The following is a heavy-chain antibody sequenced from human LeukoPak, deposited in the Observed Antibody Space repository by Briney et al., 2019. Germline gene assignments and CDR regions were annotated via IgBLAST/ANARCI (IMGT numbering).Heavy chain of an antibody. CDR3: AREFRTYFDFWSGDYIFDY. V-gene: IGHV1-18*04. D-gene: IGHD3-3*01. CDR2: ISTYNGNT. Sequence: AASVKVSCKASGYTFTSYGISWVRQAPGQGLEWMGWISTYNGNTNYAQKLQGRVTMTTDTSTSTAYMELRSLRYDDTAVYYCAREFRTYFDFWSGDYIFDYWGQGTLVTVSS. J-gene: IGHJ4*02. CDR1: GYTFTSYG.